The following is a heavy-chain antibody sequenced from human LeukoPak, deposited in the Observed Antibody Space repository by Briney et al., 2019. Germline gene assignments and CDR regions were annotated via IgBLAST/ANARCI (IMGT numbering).Heavy chain of an antibody. J-gene: IGHJ4*02. CDR1: GYSITSGYY. CDR3: VRVTQLWPYFDS. V-gene: IGHV4-38-2*02. Sequence: ASETLSLTCSIFGYSITSGYYWGWIRQPPGKGFEWIGTTHHRGNTYYNPSLKSRVTVSADSSKNQFSLKMRSVTAADRAVYYCVRVTQLWPYFDSWGQGRLVTVSS. CDR2: THHRGNT. D-gene: IGHD1-1*01.